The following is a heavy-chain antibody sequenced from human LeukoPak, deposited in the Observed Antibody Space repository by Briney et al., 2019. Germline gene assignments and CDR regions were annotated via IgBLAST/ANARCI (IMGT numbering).Heavy chain of an antibody. CDR1: GGSISSSSDY. V-gene: IGHV4-39*01. Sequence: PSETLSLTCTVAGGSISSSSDYWGWIRQPPGKGLEWIGSIYYSGITYYNPSLKSRVTISVDTSKNQFSQKLSSVTAADTAVYYCARRSDYYSPFDYWGQGTLVTVSS. CDR2: IYYSGIT. J-gene: IGHJ4*02. D-gene: IGHD3-22*01. CDR3: ARRSDYYSPFDY.